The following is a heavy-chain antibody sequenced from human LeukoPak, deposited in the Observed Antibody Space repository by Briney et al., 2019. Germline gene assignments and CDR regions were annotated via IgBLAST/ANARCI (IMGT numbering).Heavy chain of an antibody. V-gene: IGHV3-30*04. J-gene: IGHJ4*02. Sequence: GGSLRLSCVTSGFTFSNHAMHWVRQGPGKGLEWVAVISDDGSSKFYADSVKGRFTIFRDNSKNTLFLQINSLRPEDTAVYYCARDSTLIGLAVADFDYWGQGTLVTVSS. CDR1: GFTFSNHA. D-gene: IGHD6-19*01. CDR2: ISDDGSSK. CDR3: ARDSTLIGLAVADFDY.